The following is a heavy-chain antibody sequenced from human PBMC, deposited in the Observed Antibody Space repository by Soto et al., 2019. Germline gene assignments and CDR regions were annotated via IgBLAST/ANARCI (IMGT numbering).Heavy chain of an antibody. CDR3: AKSRRGYYYPCDY. J-gene: IGHJ4*02. CDR1: GFTFSSYG. V-gene: IGHV3-30*18. Sequence: GGSLRLSCAASGFTFSSYGMHWVRQAPGKGLEWVAVISYDGSNKYCADSVKGRFTISRDNSKNTLYLQMNSLRAEDTAVYYCAKSRRGYYYPCDYWGQGTLVTVSS. D-gene: IGHD3-22*01. CDR2: ISYDGSNK.